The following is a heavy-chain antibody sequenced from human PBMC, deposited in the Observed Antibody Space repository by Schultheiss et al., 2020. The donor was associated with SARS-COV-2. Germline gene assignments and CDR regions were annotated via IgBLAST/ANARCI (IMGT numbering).Heavy chain of an antibody. Sequence: SETLSLTCTVSGGSISSGGYYWSWIRQHPGKGLEWIGYIYYSGSTNYNPSLKSRVTISVDTSKNQFSLKLSSVTAADTAVYYCAREDDGNSDFQHWGQGTLVTVSS. D-gene: IGHD4-23*01. J-gene: IGHJ1*01. CDR3: AREDDGNSDFQH. CDR2: IYYSGST. V-gene: IGHV4-61*08. CDR1: GGSISSGGYY.